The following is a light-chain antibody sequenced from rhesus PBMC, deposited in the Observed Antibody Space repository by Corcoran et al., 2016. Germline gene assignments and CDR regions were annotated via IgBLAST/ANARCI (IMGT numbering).Light chain of an antibody. CDR3: QQGNSIPWT. CDR2: RTS. CDR1: SSVTTSY. Sequence: EIVLTQSPTSMAVSQGESVTISCTASSSVTTSYLHWYQQKPGFPPTLLVYRTSSLASGVPARFSGSGSGTSYTLTIPSMEADDAASYYCQQGNSIPWTFGQGTKVEIK. J-gene: IGKJ1*01. V-gene: IGKV3-35*01.